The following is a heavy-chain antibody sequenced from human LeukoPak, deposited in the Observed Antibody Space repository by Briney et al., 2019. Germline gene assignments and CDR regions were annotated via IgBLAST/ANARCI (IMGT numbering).Heavy chain of an antibody. D-gene: IGHD2-2*01. CDR3: ARYPYGMDV. Sequence: ASVKVSCKASGYTFTSYYMHWVRQAPGQGLEWMGIINPNGGSTSYTQKFQGRLTMTRDTSTSTVYMELSSLRSEDTAVYYCARYPYGMDVWGQGTTVTVSS. CDR1: GYTFTSYY. V-gene: IGHV1-46*01. CDR2: INPNGGST. J-gene: IGHJ6*02.